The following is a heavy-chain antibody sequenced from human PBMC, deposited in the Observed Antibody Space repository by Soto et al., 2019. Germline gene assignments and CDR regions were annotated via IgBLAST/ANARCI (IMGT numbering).Heavy chain of an antibody. CDR1: GFTFSSYV. CDR3: ARETSYDFWSGPQTMDV. V-gene: IGHV3-33*05. D-gene: IGHD3-3*01. J-gene: IGHJ6*02. Sequence: QVQLVESGGGVVQPGTSLRLSCAPSGFTFSSYVMHWVRQAPGKGLEWVAVVQYDGTKKYYADSVRGRFTISRDNSDNILYLPMNSLRPDDTAVYFCARETSYDFWSGPQTMDVWGQGTTVTVSS. CDR2: VQYDGTKK.